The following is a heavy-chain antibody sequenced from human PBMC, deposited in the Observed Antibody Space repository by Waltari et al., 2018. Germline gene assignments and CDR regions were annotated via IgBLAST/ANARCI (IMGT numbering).Heavy chain of an antibody. V-gene: IGHV4-34*01. Sequence: QVQLQQWGAGLLKPSETLSLTCAVYGGSFRGYYWSWIRQPPGKGLEWIGEINHSGSTNYNPSLKSRVTISVDTSKNQFSLKLSSVTAADTAVYYCARHPYDSSGYYSSYYYGMDVWGQGTTVTVSS. CDR2: INHSGST. CDR3: ARHPYDSSGYYSSYYYGMDV. J-gene: IGHJ6*02. CDR1: GGSFRGYY. D-gene: IGHD3-22*01.